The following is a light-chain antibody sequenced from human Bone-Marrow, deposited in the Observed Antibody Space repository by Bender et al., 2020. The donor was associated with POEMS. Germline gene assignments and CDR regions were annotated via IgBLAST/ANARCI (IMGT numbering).Light chain of an antibody. CDR1: DLGDKY. CDR3: QAWETNSVL. J-gene: IGLJ2*01. Sequence: SYEVTQPPSVSVSPGQTASITCSGDDLGDKYVAWYQQKPGQSPVLVIYQDTKRPSGIPERFSGSNSGNTATLTISGTQAMEKAGDYCQAWETNSVLFGGRTKMTVL. CDR2: QDT. V-gene: IGLV3-1*01.